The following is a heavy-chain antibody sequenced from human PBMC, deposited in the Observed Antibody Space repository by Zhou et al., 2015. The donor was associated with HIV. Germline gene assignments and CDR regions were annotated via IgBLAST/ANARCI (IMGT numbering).Heavy chain of an antibody. CDR1: TYTFTNIE. V-gene: IGHV1-18*01. CDR2: ISGYSGNT. Sequence: QVQLVQSGAEVKKPGASVRVTCKPSTYTFTNIEISWVRQAPGQGLEWVGWISGYSGNTDYAEKFQGRVTITTDTSTRTSYLDLRSLRSDDTAVYYCATAPRGTMVRGLLGSWGQGTQVTVSS. CDR3: ATAPRGTMVRGLLGS. J-gene: IGHJ5*02. D-gene: IGHD3-10*01.